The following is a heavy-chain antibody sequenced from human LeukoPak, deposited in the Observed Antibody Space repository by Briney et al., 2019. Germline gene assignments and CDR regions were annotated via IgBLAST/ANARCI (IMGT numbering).Heavy chain of an antibody. CDR1: GGSISRYY. D-gene: IGHD2-21*02. CDR2: IYYSGST. V-gene: IGHV4-59*01. J-gene: IGHJ3*02. CDR3: ARDRGVVTAIGAFDI. Sequence: SETLSLTWTVSGGSISRYYWSWIRQPPGKGLEWIGYIYYSGSTNYNPSLKSRVTISVDTSKNQFSLKLSSVTAADTAVYYCARDRGVVTAIGAFDIWGQGTMVTVSS.